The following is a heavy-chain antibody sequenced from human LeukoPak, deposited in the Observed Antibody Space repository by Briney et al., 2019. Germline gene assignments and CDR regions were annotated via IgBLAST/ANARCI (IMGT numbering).Heavy chain of an antibody. J-gene: IGHJ2*01. CDR3: ARGRLSQAYCGGDCYSGEYWYFDL. D-gene: IGHD2-21*01. CDR1: GGTFRSYT. V-gene: IGHV1-69*02. Sequence: ASVKVSCKASGGTFRSYTISWVRQAPGQGLEWMGRIIPILGIANYVQKFQGRVTITADKSTSTAYMELSSLRSEDTAVYYCARGRLSQAYCGGDCYSGEYWYFDLWGRGTLVTVSS. CDR2: IIPILGIA.